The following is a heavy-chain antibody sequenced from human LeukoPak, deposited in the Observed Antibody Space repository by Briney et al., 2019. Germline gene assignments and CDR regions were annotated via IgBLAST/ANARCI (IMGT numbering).Heavy chain of an antibody. CDR2: LSGGGDSR. Sequence: GGSLRLSCAASGFAFSNYAMSWVRQAPGKGLEWVSSLSGGGDSRYYADSVMGRFTISRDNSKYTLYLQMNSLRAEDTAVYYCAKAVRSMVTGGGYFDSWGQGTLVTVSS. CDR3: AKAVRSMVTGGGYFDS. CDR1: GFAFSNYA. D-gene: IGHD3-10*01. J-gene: IGHJ4*02. V-gene: IGHV3-23*01.